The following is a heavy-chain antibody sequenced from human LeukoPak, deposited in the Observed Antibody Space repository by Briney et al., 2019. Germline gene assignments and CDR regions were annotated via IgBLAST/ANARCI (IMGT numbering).Heavy chain of an antibody. Sequence: GGSLRLSCAASGFTFSSYSMNWVRQAPGKGLEWVSSSSSSSSYIYYADSVKGRFTISRDNAKNSLYLQMNSLRAEDTAVYYCARDKATVTTFPRSFDYWGQGTLVTVSS. CDR2: SSSSSSYI. J-gene: IGHJ4*02. CDR3: ARDKATVTTFPRSFDY. D-gene: IGHD4-17*01. V-gene: IGHV3-21*01. CDR1: GFTFSSYS.